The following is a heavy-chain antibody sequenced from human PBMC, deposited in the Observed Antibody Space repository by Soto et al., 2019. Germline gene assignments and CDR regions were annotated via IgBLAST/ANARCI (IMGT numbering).Heavy chain of an antibody. CDR1: GFTFSTYA. D-gene: IGHD1-26*01. J-gene: IGHJ3*02. Sequence: GGSLRLSCAASGFTFSTYAMTWVRQAPGKGLGWVSGISGSGGTTYYADSVKGRFTISRDNSKNTLYLQMNSLRAEDTAVYYCAKGINSGTYNAFDIWGQGTLVTVSS. CDR2: ISGSGGTT. CDR3: AKGINSGTYNAFDI. V-gene: IGHV3-23*01.